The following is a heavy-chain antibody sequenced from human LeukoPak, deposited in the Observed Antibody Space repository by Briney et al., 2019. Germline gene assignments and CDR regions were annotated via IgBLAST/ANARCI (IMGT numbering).Heavy chain of an antibody. Sequence: ASVKVSCKASGYTFTGYYMHWVRQAPGQGLEWMGWINPNSGGTNYAQKFQGRVTMTEDTSTDTAYMELSSLRSEDTAVYYCATVAGLLRGAFDYWGQGTLVTVSS. V-gene: IGHV1-2*02. D-gene: IGHD2/OR15-2a*01. CDR1: GYTFTGYY. CDR2: INPNSGGT. J-gene: IGHJ4*02. CDR3: ATVAGLLRGAFDY.